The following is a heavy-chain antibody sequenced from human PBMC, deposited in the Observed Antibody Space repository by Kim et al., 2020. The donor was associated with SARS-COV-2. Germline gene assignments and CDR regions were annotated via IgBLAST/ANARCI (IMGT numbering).Heavy chain of an antibody. V-gene: IGHV4-34*01. D-gene: IGHD2-15*01. CDR3: ARLGVDTQMGYNGLDP. J-gene: IGHJ5*02. Sequence: SGTLSLTCAVHGVSLSGSYWSWIRQPPGKGLEWIGESNHLGGTNYNPSLKSRVTISVDTTKNQFALRLSSGTAADTAVYYCARLGVDTQMGYNGLDPWG. CDR2: SNHLGGT. CDR1: GVSLSGSY.